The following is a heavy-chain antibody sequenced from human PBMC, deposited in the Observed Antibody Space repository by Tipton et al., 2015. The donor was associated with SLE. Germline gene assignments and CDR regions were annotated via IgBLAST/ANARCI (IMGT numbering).Heavy chain of an antibody. CDR3: ARRITMVRGANDAFDI. D-gene: IGHD3-10*01. CDR2: IYTSGST. Sequence: LRLSCTVSGGSISSGSYYWSWIRQPAGKGLEWIGRIYTSGSTNYNPSLKSRVTMSVDTSKNQFSLKLSSVTAADTAVYYCARRITMVRGANDAFDIWGQGTMVTVSS. CDR1: GGSISSGSYY. J-gene: IGHJ3*02. V-gene: IGHV4-61*02.